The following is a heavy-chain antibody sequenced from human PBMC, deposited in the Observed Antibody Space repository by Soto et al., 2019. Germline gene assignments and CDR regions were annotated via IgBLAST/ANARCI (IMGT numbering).Heavy chain of an antibody. V-gene: IGHV1-46*01. CDR2: VNPSGGHT. Sequence: QVQLVQSGAEVKKPGASVKVSCKASGDTFTDYYIHWVRQAPGQGLEWMGTVNPSGGHTIYAQHFLSRLTRTRDTSTSTLYMELTSLPSEDTAVYYCARGGHVVVVTAALDFWGQGTLVTVSS. J-gene: IGHJ4*02. CDR3: ARGGHVVVVTAALDF. D-gene: IGHD2-21*02. CDR1: GDTFTDYY.